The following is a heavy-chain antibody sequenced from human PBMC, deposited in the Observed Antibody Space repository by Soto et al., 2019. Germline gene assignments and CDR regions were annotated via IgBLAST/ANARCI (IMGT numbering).Heavy chain of an antibody. V-gene: IGHV3-23*01. CDR3: AKAGYPARYYGMDV. CDR1: GFTFSSYA. CDR2: ISGSGGST. J-gene: IGHJ6*02. D-gene: IGHD6-25*01. Sequence: GGSLRLSCAASGFTFSSYAMSWVRQAPGKGLEWVSAISGSGGSTYYADSVKGLFTISRDKSKSTLYLQMNSLRAEDTAVYYCAKAGYPARYYGMDVWCQGTTVTVSS.